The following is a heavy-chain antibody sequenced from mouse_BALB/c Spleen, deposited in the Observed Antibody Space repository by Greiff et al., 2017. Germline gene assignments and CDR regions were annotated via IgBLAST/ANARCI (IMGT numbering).Heavy chain of an antibody. V-gene: IGHV1-80*01. Sequence: VKLQESGAELVRPGSSVKISCKASGYAFSSYWMNWVKQRPGQGLEWIGQIYPGDGDTNYNGKFKGKATLTADKSSSTAYMQLSSLTSEDSAVYFCARYYYGSRGDYWGQGTTLTVSS. D-gene: IGHD1-1*01. CDR2: IYPGDGDT. J-gene: IGHJ2*01. CDR3: ARYYYGSRGDY. CDR1: GYAFSSYW.